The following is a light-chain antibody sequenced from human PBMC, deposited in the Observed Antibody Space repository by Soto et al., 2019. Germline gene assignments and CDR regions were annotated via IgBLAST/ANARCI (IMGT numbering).Light chain of an antibody. CDR2: LEGSGSY. CDR1: SVHSSYI. V-gene: IGLV4-60*02. Sequence: QPVLTQSSSASASLGSSVKRTCTLSSVHSSYIIAWHQQQPGKAPRYLMKLEGSGSYNKGSGVPDRFSGSSSGADRYLTISNLQFEDEADYYCETWDSNPRVFGTGTKLTVL. J-gene: IGLJ1*01. CDR3: ETWDSNPRV.